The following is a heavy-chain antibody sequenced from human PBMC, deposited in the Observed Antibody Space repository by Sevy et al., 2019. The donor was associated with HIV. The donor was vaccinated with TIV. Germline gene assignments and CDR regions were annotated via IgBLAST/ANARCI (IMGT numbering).Heavy chain of an antibody. Sequence: GGSLRLSCAASGFTFSSYGMHWVRQAPGKGLEWVAGISYDGSNKYYADSVKGRFTISRDNSKNTLYLQMNSLRDEDTAVYYCAKFDYYGSSVELPIDYWGQGTMVTVSS. CDR2: ISYDGSNK. D-gene: IGHD3-10*01. V-gene: IGHV3-30*18. CDR3: AKFDYYGSSVELPIDY. J-gene: IGHJ4*02. CDR1: GFTFSSYG.